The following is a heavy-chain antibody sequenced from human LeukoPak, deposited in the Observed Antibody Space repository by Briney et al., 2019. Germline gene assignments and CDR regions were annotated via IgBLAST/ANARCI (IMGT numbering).Heavy chain of an antibody. V-gene: IGHV3-23*01. D-gene: IGHD5-18*01. J-gene: IGHJ4*02. Sequence: GGSLRLSCAASGFTFSNYAMSWVRQAPGKGLEWVSVISGSGGSTNYADSVKGRFTMSRDNSENTLYLQMNSLRVEDTAVYYCAKPPGYNYGSFDYWGQGTLVTVSS. CDR3: AKPPGYNYGSFDY. CDR2: ISGSGGST. CDR1: GFTFSNYA.